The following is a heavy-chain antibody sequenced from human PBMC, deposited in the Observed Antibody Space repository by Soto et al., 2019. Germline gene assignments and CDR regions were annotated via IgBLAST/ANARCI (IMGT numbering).Heavy chain of an antibody. Sequence: PGGSLRLSXAASRFTFSTYEMIWVRQAPGKGLEWVSYISSSGNTVYYADSVKGRFTISRDNTRNSLYLQMNSLRDEDTALYYCVRYCSSTLCNGVATRTFDYWGQGTLVTVSS. CDR2: ISSSGNTV. D-gene: IGHD2-2*01. CDR3: VRYCSSTLCNGVATRTFDY. CDR1: RFTFSTYE. J-gene: IGHJ4*02. V-gene: IGHV3-48*03.